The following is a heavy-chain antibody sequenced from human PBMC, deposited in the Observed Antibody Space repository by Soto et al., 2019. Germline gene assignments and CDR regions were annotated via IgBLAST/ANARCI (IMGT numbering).Heavy chain of an antibody. CDR1: GFTFSSYW. V-gene: IGHV3-7*01. CDR2: IKQDGSEK. J-gene: IGHJ6*02. CDR3: ARVRGSYYGFKSYYYYGMDV. Sequence: EVQLVESGGGLVQPGGSLRLSCAASGFTFSSYWMSWVRQAPGKGLEWVANIKQDGSEKYYVDSVKGRFTISRDNAKNSLYLQMNSLRAEDTAVYYCARVRGSYYGFKSYYYYGMDVWGQGTTVTVSS. D-gene: IGHD1-26*01.